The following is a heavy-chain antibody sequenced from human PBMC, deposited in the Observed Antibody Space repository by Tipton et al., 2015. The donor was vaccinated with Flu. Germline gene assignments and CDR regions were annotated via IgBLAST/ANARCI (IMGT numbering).Heavy chain of an antibody. J-gene: IGHJ4*02. CDR2: IYTSGSA. D-gene: IGHD3-22*01. CDR1: GYSISSGYY. CDR3: AREVRYYYDSSGYFPQYYFDY. V-gene: IGHV4-38-2*02. Sequence: TLSLTCTVSGYSISSGYYWGWIRQPPGKGLEWIGRIYTSGSANYNPSLRSRVTISADTSKNQFSLKLGSVTAADTAVYYCAREVRYYYDSSGYFPQYYFDYWGQGTVVTVSS.